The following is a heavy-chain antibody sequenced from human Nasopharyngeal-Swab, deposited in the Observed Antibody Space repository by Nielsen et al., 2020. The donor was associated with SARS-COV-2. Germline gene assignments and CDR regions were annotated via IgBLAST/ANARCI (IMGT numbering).Heavy chain of an antibody. Sequence: SETLSLTCAVYGGSFSGYYWSWIRQPPGKGLEWIGEINQRGSTNYYPSLKSQVTMSVDTSKNQFSLRLNSVTAADTAVYFCARGDGRTVWRSYSFDSWGQGTLVTVSS. CDR3: ARGDGRTVWRSYSFDS. V-gene: IGHV4-34*01. CDR2: INQRGST. CDR1: GGSFSGYY. J-gene: IGHJ4*02. D-gene: IGHD1-26*01.